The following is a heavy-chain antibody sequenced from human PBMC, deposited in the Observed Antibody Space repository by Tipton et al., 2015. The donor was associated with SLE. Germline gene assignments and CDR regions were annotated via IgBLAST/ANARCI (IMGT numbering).Heavy chain of an antibody. CDR2: ISSRSSYI. J-gene: IGHJ4*02. D-gene: IGHD6-19*01. CDR1: GFTFSSYS. V-gene: IGHV3-21*05. CDR3: ARALGQWLVRGFDY. Sequence: GSLRLSCAASGFTFSSYSMNWVRQAPGKGLEWVSYISSRSSYIYYADSVKGRFTISRDNAKNSLYLQMNSLRAEDTAVYYCARALGQWLVRGFDYWGQGTLVTVSS.